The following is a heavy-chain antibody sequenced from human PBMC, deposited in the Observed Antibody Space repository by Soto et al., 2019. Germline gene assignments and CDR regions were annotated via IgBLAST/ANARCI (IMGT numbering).Heavy chain of an antibody. J-gene: IGHJ1*01. CDR1: GFTFSSDW. CDR2: INSDGSSI. Sequence: GGSLRLSCAASGFTFSSDWMHWVRQAPGKGLVWVSRINSDGSSITYADSVKGRFTISRDNAKNTLYLQMNSLRAEDTAVYYCARDLSGDYGTEYFQHWGQGTLVTVSS. V-gene: IGHV3-74*03. CDR3: ARDLSGDYGTEYFQH. D-gene: IGHD4-17*01.